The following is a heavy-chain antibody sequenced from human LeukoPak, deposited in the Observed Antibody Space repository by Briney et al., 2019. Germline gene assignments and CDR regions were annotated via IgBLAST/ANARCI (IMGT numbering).Heavy chain of an antibody. CDR3: ARVPYCSGGSCLLRGYYFDY. J-gene: IGHJ4*02. Sequence: GASVKVSCKASGGTFSSYAISWVRQAPGQGLEWMGGIIPIFGTASYAQKFQGRVTITADESTSTAYMELSSLRSEDTAVYYCARVPYCSGGSCLLRGYYFDYWGQGTLVTVSS. D-gene: IGHD2-15*01. CDR2: IIPIFGTA. V-gene: IGHV1-69*13. CDR1: GGTFSSYA.